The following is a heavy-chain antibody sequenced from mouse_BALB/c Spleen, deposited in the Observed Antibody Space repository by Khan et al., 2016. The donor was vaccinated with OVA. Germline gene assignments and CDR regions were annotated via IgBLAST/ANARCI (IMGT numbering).Heavy chain of an antibody. J-gene: IGHJ3*01. D-gene: IGHD2-3*01. V-gene: IGHV2-6-7*01. CDR2: IWGDGST. CDR1: GFSLTDYG. CDR3: ARGGNGYYGFAY. Sequence: VELVESGPGLVAPSQSLSITCTVSGFSLTDYGVNWVRQPPGKGLEWLGMIWGDGSTDYNSALKSRLSISKDNSKSQVFLKMNSLQIDDTATYCCARGGNGYYGFAYWGKGTLVTVSA.